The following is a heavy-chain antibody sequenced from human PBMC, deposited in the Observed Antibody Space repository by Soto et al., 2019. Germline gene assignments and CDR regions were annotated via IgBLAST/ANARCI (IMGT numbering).Heavy chain of an antibody. CDR3: AKDQWGQLVRFYYFDY. Sequence: GSQRLSCAASGFTFSSYGMHWVRQAPGKGLEWVAVISYDGSNKYYADSVKGRFTISRDNSKNTLYLQMNSLRAEDTAVYYCAKDQWGQLVRFYYFDYWGQGTLVTVSS. D-gene: IGHD6-13*01. CDR2: ISYDGSNK. CDR1: GFTFSSYG. V-gene: IGHV3-30*18. J-gene: IGHJ4*02.